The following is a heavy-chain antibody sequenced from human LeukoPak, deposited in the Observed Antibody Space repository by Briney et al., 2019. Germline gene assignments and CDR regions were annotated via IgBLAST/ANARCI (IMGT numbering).Heavy chain of an antibody. CDR2: ISGSGGSP. Sequence: GGSLRLSCAASGFTFSSYAMSWVRQAPGRGLEWVSAISGSGGSPYYADSVKGRFTISRDNSKNTLYLQMNSLRAEDTAVYYCAKDMHYYDSSGVHWFDPWGQGTLVTVSS. CDR3: AKDMHYYDSSGVHWFDP. V-gene: IGHV3-23*01. D-gene: IGHD3-22*01. CDR1: GFTFSSYA. J-gene: IGHJ5*02.